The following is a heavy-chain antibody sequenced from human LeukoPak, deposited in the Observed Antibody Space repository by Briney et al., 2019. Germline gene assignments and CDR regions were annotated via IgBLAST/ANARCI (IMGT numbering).Heavy chain of an antibody. CDR2: IYWDDDK. V-gene: IGHV2-5*02. CDR1: GFSLSTSGVG. Sequence: SGPTLVKPTQTLTLTCTFSGFSLSTSGVGMGLIRHPPGKALEWIAFIYWDDDKRYSPSLKRRLPITKDTSKNQVVLTMTNMDPVDTATYYCAHRRSGYHSGSCDYWGQGSLVTVSS. CDR3: AHRRSGYHSGSCDY. D-gene: IGHD1-26*01. J-gene: IGHJ4*02.